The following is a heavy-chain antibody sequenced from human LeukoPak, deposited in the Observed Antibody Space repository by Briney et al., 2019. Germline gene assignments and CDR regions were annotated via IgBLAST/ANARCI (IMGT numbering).Heavy chain of an antibody. D-gene: IGHD6-19*01. CDR1: GYTFTSYD. Sequence: ASVKVSCKASGYTFTSYDINWVRQATGQGLECMGWMNPNSGNTGYAQKFQGRVTITRNTSISTAYMDLSSLRSDDTAVYYCARRAVAYYYYYYMDVWGKGTTVTVSS. J-gene: IGHJ6*03. V-gene: IGHV1-8*03. CDR2: MNPNSGNT. CDR3: ARRAVAYYYYYYMDV.